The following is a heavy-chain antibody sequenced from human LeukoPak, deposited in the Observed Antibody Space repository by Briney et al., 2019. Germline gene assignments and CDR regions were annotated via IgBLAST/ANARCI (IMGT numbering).Heavy chain of an antibody. J-gene: IGHJ4*02. V-gene: IGHV4-39*01. D-gene: IGHD3-22*01. CDR3: ARRDDSSGYHKIFDY. CDR1: GGSITSSSYY. CDR2: IYYSGST. Sequence: PSETLSLTCTVSGGSITSSSYYWGWIRQPPGKGLQWIGSIYYSGSTYYNPSLKSRVTISIDTSKNQFYLKLSSLTAADTAVYYCARRDDSSGYHKIFDYWGPGTLVTVSS.